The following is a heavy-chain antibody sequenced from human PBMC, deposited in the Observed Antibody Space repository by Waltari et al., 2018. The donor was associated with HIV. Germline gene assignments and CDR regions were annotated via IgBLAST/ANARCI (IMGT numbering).Heavy chain of an antibody. D-gene: IGHD6-13*01. CDR2: INAGNGNT. CDR3: ARENAAGLTPYYYYGMDV. Sequence: QVQLVQSGAEVKKPGASVTVSCKASGYTFTSYAMHWVRQAPGQRLEWMGWINAGNGNTKYSQKFQGRVTITRDTSASTAYMELSSLRSEDTAVYYCARENAAGLTPYYYYGMDVWGQGTTVTVSS. V-gene: IGHV1-3*01. CDR1: GYTFTSYA. J-gene: IGHJ6*02.